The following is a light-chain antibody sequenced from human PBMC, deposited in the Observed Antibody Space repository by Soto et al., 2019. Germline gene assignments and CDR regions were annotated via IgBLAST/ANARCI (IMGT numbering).Light chain of an antibody. V-gene: IGKV3-11*01. CDR1: QSVSSN. CDR3: QQHSNWLLT. CDR2: DAS. Sequence: EIVLLQSPATLSLSPGERATLSCRASQSVSSNLAWYQQNPGQAPRLLIFDASNRATGIPARFSGSGSGTDFPLTISSLEPEDFAVYYCQQHSNWLLTFGGGTKVEIK. J-gene: IGKJ4*01.